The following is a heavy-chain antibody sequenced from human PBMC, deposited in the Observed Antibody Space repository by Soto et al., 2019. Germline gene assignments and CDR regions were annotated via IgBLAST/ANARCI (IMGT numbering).Heavy chain of an antibody. V-gene: IGHV3-13*01. CDR3: ARSTFNYGMDV. J-gene: IGHJ6*02. CDR2: VGTVGDT. Sequence: EVQLVESGGGLVQPGGSLRLSCAASGFTLSSYEMHWVRRTSGKGLEWVSAVGTVGDTNYARSVRGRFTISTENAKNSVYLQMNSLRAGDTAVYYCARSTFNYGMDVWGQGTTVTVS. CDR1: GFTLSSYE.